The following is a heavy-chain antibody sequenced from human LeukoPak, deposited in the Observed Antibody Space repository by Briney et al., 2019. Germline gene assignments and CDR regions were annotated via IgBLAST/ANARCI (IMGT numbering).Heavy chain of an antibody. J-gene: IGHJ4*02. CDR2: IYHSGST. D-gene: IGHD3-16*01. V-gene: IGHV4-38-2*02. CDR3: ARDYEVVDY. CDR1: GYSISSGYY. Sequence: PSETLSLTCTFSGYSISSGYYWGWIRQPPGKGLEWIGSIYHSGSTYYNPSLKSRVTISVDTSKNQFSLKLSSVTAADTAVYYCARDYEVVDYWGQGTLVTVSS.